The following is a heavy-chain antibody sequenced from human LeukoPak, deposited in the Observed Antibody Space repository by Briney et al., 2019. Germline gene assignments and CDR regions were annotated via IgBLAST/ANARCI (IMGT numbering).Heavy chain of an antibody. CDR2: ISSTGTYQ. D-gene: IGHD3-10*01. CDR3: ARIGFHGSGSPISYYMDV. CDR1: GFSFSAYS. V-gene: IGHV3-21*01. J-gene: IGHJ6*03. Sequence: GALRLSCTASGFSFSAYSRNWVRQSPGQSLEWISYISSTGTYQNYADSVKGRLTISRDSAKNSLFLQLDSLRAEDTAVYYCARIGFHGSGSPISYYMDVWGKGTTVTVSS.